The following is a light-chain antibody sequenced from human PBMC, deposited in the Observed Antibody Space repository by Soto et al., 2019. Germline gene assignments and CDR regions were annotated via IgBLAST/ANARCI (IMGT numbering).Light chain of an antibody. J-gene: IGLJ1*01. Sequence: QSVLTQPASVSGSPGQSITISCTGTSSDVGGYNYVSWYQHHPGRAPKLMIYDVSNRPSGVSNRFSGSKSGNTASLTISGLQAEDEADYYCSSYTTSNTPPFVFGTWTKVTVL. V-gene: IGLV2-14*03. CDR1: SSDVGGYNY. CDR3: SSYTTSNTPPFV. CDR2: DVS.